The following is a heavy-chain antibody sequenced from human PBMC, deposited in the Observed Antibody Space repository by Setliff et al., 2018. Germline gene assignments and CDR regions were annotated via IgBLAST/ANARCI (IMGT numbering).Heavy chain of an antibody. V-gene: IGHV4-34*01. Sequence: SETLSLTCSVYGGSFSGYYWSWIRQPPGKGLEWIGEINHSGSTNYNPSLKSRVTISVDTSKNQFSLKLSSVTAADTAVYYCARGRIQLWKYYFDYWGQGTLVTVSS. D-gene: IGHD5-18*01. CDR3: ARGRIQLWKYYFDY. J-gene: IGHJ4*02. CDR1: GGSFSGYY. CDR2: INHSGST.